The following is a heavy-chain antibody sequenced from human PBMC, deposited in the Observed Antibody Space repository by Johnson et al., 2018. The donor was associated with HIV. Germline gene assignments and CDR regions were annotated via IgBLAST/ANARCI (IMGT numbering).Heavy chain of an antibody. D-gene: IGHD4-23*01. Sequence: VQLVESGGGVVQPGRSLRLSCAASGFTFSTYAMHWVRQAPGKGLEWVTIISYDGINKYYADSVTGRFTISRDNSKDTLYLQMHSLRPEDTALYYCARDPPYGGNPSAFDVWGQGTRVTVSS. CDR2: ISYDGINK. CDR3: ARDPPYGGNPSAFDV. J-gene: IGHJ3*01. V-gene: IGHV3-30-3*01. CDR1: GFTFSTYA.